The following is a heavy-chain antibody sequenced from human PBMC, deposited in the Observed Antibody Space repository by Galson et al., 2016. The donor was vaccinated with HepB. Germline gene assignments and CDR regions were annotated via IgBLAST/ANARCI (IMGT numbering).Heavy chain of an antibody. Sequence: SLRLSCAASGFTFSNYAMHWVRQAPGKGLEWVANIKQDGNEKYYVDSVKGRFTISRDNAKNSMYLQMNSLRAEDTAVYYCARKGGIYSPWGYWGQGTLVTVSS. D-gene: IGHD3-10*01. CDR3: ARKGGIYSPWGY. V-gene: IGHV3-7*03. CDR2: IKQDGNEK. J-gene: IGHJ4*02. CDR1: GFTFSNYA.